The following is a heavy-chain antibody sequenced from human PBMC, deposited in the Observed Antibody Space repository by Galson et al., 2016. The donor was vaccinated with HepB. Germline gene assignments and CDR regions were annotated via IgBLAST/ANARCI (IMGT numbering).Heavy chain of an antibody. CDR3: APRRSGATSPSRFFDY. D-gene: IGHD1-1*01. Sequence: PALVKPTQTLTLTCTFSGFSLDTTGVAVAWIRQPPGKALEWLALIYWDDDKRYSPSLDNRLTITKDTSKNQVVLTMTNMDNVDTATYYCAPRRSGATSPSRFFDYWGQGTLVTVSS. V-gene: IGHV2-5*02. CDR1: GFSLDTTGVA. CDR2: IYWDDDK. J-gene: IGHJ4*02.